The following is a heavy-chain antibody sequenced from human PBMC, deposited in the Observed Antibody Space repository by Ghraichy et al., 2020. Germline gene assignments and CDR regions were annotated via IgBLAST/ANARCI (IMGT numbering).Heavy chain of an antibody. CDR3: AKATPGNGWLSRLYFDY. D-gene: IGHD6-19*01. V-gene: IGHV3-23*01. Sequence: GGSLRLSCAASGFTFSSYAMSWVRQAPGKGLEWVSAISGSGGSTYYADSVKGRFTISRDNSKNTLYLQMNSLRAEDTAVYYCAKATPGNGWLSRLYFDYWGQGTLVTVSS. CDR2: ISGSGGST. CDR1: GFTFSSYA. J-gene: IGHJ4*02.